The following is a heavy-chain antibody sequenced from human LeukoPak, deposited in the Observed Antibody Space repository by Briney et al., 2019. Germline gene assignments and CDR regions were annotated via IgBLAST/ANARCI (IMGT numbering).Heavy chain of an antibody. CDR2: INHSGST. CDR3: ARGFSSTGTMKVYYYYGMDV. J-gene: IGHJ6*02. D-gene: IGHD1-7*01. Sequence: SSETLSLTCAVYGGSFSGYYWSWIRQPPGKGLEWIGEINHSGSTNYNPPLKSRVTISVDTSKNQFSLKLSSVTAADTAVYCCARGFSSTGTMKVYYYYGMDVWGQGTTVTVSS. CDR1: GGSFSGYY. V-gene: IGHV4-34*01.